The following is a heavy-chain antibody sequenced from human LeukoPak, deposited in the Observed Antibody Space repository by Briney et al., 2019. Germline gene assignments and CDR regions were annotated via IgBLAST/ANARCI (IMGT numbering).Heavy chain of an antibody. CDR1: GFTLSAYA. V-gene: IGHV3-30-3*01. CDR2: VSYDGTNK. CDR3: AGDATY. J-gene: IGHJ4*02. Sequence: GGSLRLSCAASGFTLSAYAMHWVRQAPGKGLEWVAVVSYDGTNKYYADSVKGRFTISRDNSKNTLYLQMDSLRVEDTAVYYCAGDATYWGQGTLVTVSS.